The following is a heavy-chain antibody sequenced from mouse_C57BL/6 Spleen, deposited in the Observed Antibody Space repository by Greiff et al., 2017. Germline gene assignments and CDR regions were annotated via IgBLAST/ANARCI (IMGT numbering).Heavy chain of an antibody. CDR3: ARLTGYFDY. CDR2: ISGGGGNT. CDR1: GFTFSSYT. J-gene: IGHJ2*01. Sequence: VQLVESGGGLVKPGGSLKLSCAASGFTFSSYTMSWVRQTPEKRLEWVATISGGGGNTYYPDSVKGRFTISRDNAKNTLYLQMSSLRSEDTALYYWARLTGYFDYWGQGTTLTVSS. V-gene: IGHV5-9*04. D-gene: IGHD4-1*01.